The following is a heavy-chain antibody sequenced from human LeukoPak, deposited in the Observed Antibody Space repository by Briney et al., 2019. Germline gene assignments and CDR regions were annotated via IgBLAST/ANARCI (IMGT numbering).Heavy chain of an antibody. CDR1: GDSVSSNTAT. Sequence: SQTLSLTCAISGDSVSSNTATWNWIRQSPSRVLEWLGRTYYRSMWNSDYAPSVKSRITINPDTSKNQVSLLLSSVSPDDTAVYYCTRDRAIWGQGTMVTVAS. CDR2: TYYRSMWNS. CDR3: TRDRAI. J-gene: IGHJ3*02. V-gene: IGHV6-1*01.